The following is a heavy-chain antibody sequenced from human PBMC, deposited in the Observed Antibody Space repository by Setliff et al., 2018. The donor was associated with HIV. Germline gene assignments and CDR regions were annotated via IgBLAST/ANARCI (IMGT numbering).Heavy chain of an antibody. CDR1: GGSISSHY. D-gene: IGHD3-10*01. J-gene: IGHJ4*02. Sequence: SETLSLTCTVSGGSISSHYWSWIRQSPGNGLEWIGYVYHSGTGTIRYNPSLKSRVTISVDTSKSQFSLKLNSMTAAATAVYYCARGGYYYDSGSSFDSWGQGTLVTVSS. V-gene: IGHV4-59*11. CDR3: ARGGYYYDSGSSFDS. CDR2: VYHSGTGTI.